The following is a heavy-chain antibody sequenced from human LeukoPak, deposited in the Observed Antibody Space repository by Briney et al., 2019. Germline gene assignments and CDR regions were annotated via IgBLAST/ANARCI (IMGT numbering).Heavy chain of an antibody. J-gene: IGHJ4*02. V-gene: IGHV4-59*12. CDR3: ARGDYGGIVDY. Sequence: PSETLSLTCTVSGGSIRSYYWSWIRQPPGKGLEWIGYIYYSGSTNYNPSLKSRVTISVDTSKNQFSLKLSSVTAADTAVYYCARGDYGGIVDYWGQGTLVTVSS. CDR1: GGSIRSYY. D-gene: IGHD4-23*01. CDR2: IYYSGST.